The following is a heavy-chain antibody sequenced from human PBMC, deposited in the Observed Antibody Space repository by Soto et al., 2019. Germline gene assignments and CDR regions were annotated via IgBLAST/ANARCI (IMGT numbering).Heavy chain of an antibody. CDR2: FYYTGST. Sequence: SETLSLTCTVSGASVSSGNYYWSWIRQPPGKGLEWIGYFYYTGSTNYNPSLKSRVTISIDASKNQFSLRLGSVTAADTAVYYCARSMHYSDGSNYSPFDYWGQGTLVTVSS. CDR1: GASVSSGNYY. CDR3: ARSMHYSDGSNYSPFDY. V-gene: IGHV4-61*01. D-gene: IGHD3-22*01. J-gene: IGHJ4*02.